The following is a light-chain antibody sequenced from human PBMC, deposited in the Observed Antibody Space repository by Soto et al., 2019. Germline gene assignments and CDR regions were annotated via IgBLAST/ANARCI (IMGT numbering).Light chain of an antibody. J-gene: IGKJ2*01. Sequence: EIGMTQSPATLSVSPGERATLSCRASQSVSSNLAWYQQKPGQAPRLLIYGASTRATGIPARFSGSGSGTEFTLTISSLQSEDFAVYYCQQYNNWPPLVTFGQGTKLEIK. CDR3: QQYNNWPPLVT. CDR1: QSVSSN. V-gene: IGKV3-15*01. CDR2: GAS.